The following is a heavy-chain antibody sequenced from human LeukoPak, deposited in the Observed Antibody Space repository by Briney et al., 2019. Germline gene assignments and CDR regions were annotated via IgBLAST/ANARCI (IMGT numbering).Heavy chain of an antibody. V-gene: IGHV3-23*01. CDR1: GFTFGNFG. CDR3: ARELVSSGTGYFDL. Sequence: GGSLRLSCEAPGFTFGNFGMTWVRQAPGKGLQWVSGITGSTTWTYYAASVKGRFTVSRDNSQNTLHLQMNRLRADDTAVYYCARELVSSGTGYFDLWGRGTLVTVSS. CDR2: ITGSTTWT. D-gene: IGHD3-10*02. J-gene: IGHJ2*01.